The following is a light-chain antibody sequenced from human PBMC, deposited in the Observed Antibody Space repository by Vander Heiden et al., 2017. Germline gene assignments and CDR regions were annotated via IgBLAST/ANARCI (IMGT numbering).Light chain of an antibody. V-gene: IGLV2-18*02. CDR3: CSYRSNANFWV. CDR1: SSDIGSYNR. Sequence: QSALTQPPSVSGSPGQSVTISCTGTSSDIGSYNRVSWYQQPPGTAPKLIIYEVNNRPSGVPARFSGSKSGNTASLTISGLQAEDEAEYDCCSYRSNANFWVFGGGTKLTVL. J-gene: IGLJ3*02. CDR2: EVN.